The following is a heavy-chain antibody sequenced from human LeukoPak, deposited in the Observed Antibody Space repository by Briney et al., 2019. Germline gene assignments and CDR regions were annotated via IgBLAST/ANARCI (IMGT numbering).Heavy chain of an antibody. V-gene: IGHV1-69*05. CDR1: GGTFSSYA. Sequence: SVKVSCKASGGTFSSYAISWVRQAPGQELEWMGGIIPIFGTANYAQKFQGRVTITTDESTSTAYMELSSLRSEDTAVYYCARVKADNWNDGDYWGQGTLVTVSS. D-gene: IGHD1-20*01. J-gene: IGHJ4*02. CDR2: IIPIFGTA. CDR3: ARVKADNWNDGDY.